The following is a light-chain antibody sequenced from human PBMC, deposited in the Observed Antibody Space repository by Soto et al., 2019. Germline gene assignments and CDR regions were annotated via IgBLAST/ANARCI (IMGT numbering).Light chain of an antibody. V-gene: IGLV2-8*01. CDR2: EVS. CDR3: SSYVGSNNLNWL. Sequence: QSALTQPPSASGSPGQSVTISCTGTSSDVGGYNFVSWYQQQPGKAPKLLIYEVSKRPSGVPDRFSGSKSGYTASLTVSGLQAEDEADYYCSSYVGSNNLNWLFGGGTKLTVL. CDR1: SSDVGGYNF. J-gene: IGLJ3*02.